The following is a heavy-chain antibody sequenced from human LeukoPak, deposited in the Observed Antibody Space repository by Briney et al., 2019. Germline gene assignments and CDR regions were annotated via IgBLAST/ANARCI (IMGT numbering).Heavy chain of an antibody. CDR3: ATAYHYDSSGYRYYFDY. Sequence: ASVKVSCKVSGYTLTELSMHWVRQAPGKGLEWMGGFDPEDGETIYAQKFQGRVTMTEDTSTDTAYMELSSLRSEDTAVYYCATAYHYDSSGYRYYFDYWGQGTLVTVSS. D-gene: IGHD3-22*01. J-gene: IGHJ4*02. V-gene: IGHV1-24*01. CDR2: FDPEDGET. CDR1: GYTLTELS.